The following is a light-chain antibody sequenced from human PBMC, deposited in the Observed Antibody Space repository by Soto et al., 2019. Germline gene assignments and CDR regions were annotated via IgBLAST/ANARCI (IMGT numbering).Light chain of an antibody. CDR3: QQFNKSYWT. Sequence: EIVMTQSPATLSVSPGERATLSCRASQTVSSNLAWYQQKPGQAPRLLIYGASTRATGIPARFSGGGSGTEFTLTISSLQSEDFATYYCQQFNKSYWTFGQGTKVDIK. CDR1: QTVSSN. CDR2: GAS. J-gene: IGKJ1*01. V-gene: IGKV3-15*01.